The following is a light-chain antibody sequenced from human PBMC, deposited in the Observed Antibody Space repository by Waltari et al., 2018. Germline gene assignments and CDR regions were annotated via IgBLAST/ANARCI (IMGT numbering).Light chain of an antibody. CDR2: RAS. J-gene: IGKJ4*01. CDR1: QTVARNY. V-gene: IGKV3-20*01. CDR3: QQYATSPLT. Sequence: EIVLTQSPGTLSLSPGERATLSCGASQTVARNYLAWYPQKPGQAPRLLIHRASSRAPGIPDRCSGSGAGTDFTLTISRLEPEDVAGYHCQQYATSPLTFGGGTKVEIK.